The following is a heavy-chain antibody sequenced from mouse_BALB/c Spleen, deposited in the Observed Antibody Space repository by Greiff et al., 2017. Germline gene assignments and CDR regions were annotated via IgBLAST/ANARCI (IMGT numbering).Heavy chain of an antibody. CDR1: GYTFTSYT. CDR2: INPSSGYT. Sequence: QVQLQQSAAELARPGASVKMSCKASGYTFTSYTMHWVKQRPGQGLEWIGYINPSSGYTEYNQKFKDKTTLTADKSSSTAYMQLSSLTSEDSAVYYCASHYGYDLAWFAYWGQGTLVTVSA. CDR3: ASHYGYDLAWFAY. J-gene: IGHJ3*01. D-gene: IGHD2-2*01. V-gene: IGHV1-4*02.